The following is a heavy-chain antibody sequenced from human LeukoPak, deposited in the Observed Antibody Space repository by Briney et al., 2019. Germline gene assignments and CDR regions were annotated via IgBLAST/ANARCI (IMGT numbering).Heavy chain of an antibody. V-gene: IGHV4-39*01. CDR1: GGSISSSSYY. Sequence: PSETLSLTCTVSGGSISSSSYYWGWIRQPPGKGLEWIGSICYSGSTYYNPSLKSRVTISVDTSKNQFSLKLSSVTAADTAVYYCASRITMVRGVTRLSDWYFDLWGRGTLVTVSS. CDR2: ICYSGST. CDR3: ASRITMVRGVTRLSDWYFDL. J-gene: IGHJ2*01. D-gene: IGHD3-10*01.